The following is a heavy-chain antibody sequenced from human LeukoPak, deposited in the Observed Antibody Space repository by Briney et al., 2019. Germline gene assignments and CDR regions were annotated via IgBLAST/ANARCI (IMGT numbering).Heavy chain of an antibody. D-gene: IGHD3-22*01. J-gene: IGHJ4*02. Sequence: ASVKGSCKASGYTFTSYAMHWVRQAPGQRLEWMGWINAGNGNTKYSQKFQGRVTITRDTSASTAYMELSSLRSEDTAVYYCARGHLLYYDSSGYPSYYFDYWGQGTLVTVSS. V-gene: IGHV1-3*01. CDR3: ARGHLLYYDSSGYPSYYFDY. CDR1: GYTFTSYA. CDR2: INAGNGNT.